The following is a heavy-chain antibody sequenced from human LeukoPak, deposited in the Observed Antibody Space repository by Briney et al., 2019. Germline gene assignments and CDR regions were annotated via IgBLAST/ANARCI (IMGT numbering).Heavy chain of an antibody. V-gene: IGHV4-59*01. CDR1: GGSISSYY. D-gene: IGHD3-22*01. CDR2: IYYSGST. Sequence: PSETLSLTCTVSGGSISSYYWSWIRQPPGKGLEWIGYIYYSGSTNYNPSLKSRVTISVDTSKNQFALKLSSVTAADTAVYYCARVGYYYDSSGLFDYWGQGTLVTVSS. J-gene: IGHJ4*02. CDR3: ARVGYYYDSSGLFDY.